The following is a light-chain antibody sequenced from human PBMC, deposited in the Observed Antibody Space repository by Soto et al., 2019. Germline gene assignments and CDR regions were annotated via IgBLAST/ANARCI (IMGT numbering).Light chain of an antibody. CDR2: DAS. J-gene: IGKJ4*01. V-gene: IGKV3-11*01. CDR3: QKRKT. CDR1: QSVSSY. Sequence: EIVLTQSPATLSLSPGERATLSCRASQSVSSYLNWYQQKPGQAPRLLIYDASNRATGIPARFSGRGSGTDFTLPIRSPETDDSAVYLCQKRKTFGGGTKVDI.